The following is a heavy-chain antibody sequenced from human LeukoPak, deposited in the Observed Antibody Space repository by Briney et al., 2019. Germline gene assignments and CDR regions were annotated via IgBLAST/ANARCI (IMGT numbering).Heavy chain of an antibody. CDR3: ARERDPWIQHGLDAFDI. CDR1: GFTFSSYS. Sequence: GGSLRLSCAASGFTFSSYSMNWVRQAPGKGLEWVSSISSSSSYIYYADSVKGRFTISRDNAKNSLYLQMNSLRAEDTAVYYCARERDPWIQHGLDAFDIWGQGTMVTVSS. J-gene: IGHJ3*02. CDR2: ISSSSSYI. D-gene: IGHD5-18*01. V-gene: IGHV3-21*01.